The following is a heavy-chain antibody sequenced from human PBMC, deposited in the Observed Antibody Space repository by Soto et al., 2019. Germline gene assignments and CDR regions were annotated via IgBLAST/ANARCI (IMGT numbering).Heavy chain of an antibody. J-gene: IGHJ6*02. CDR3: ARGGQLGWDYYYGMDV. CDR1: GGTFSSYA. V-gene: IGHV1-69*12. CDR2: IIPIFGTA. D-gene: IGHD6-6*01. Sequence: QVQLVQSGAEVKKPGSSVKVSCKASGGTFSSYAISWVRQAPGQGLEWMGGIIPIFGTANYAQKFQGRVTITADESTSTAYMDLSSLRSEDTAVYYCARGGQLGWDYYYGMDVWGQGTTVTVSS.